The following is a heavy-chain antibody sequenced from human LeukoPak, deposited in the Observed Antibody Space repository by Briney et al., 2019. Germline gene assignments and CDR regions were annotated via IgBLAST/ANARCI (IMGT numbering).Heavy chain of an antibody. CDR2: ISNSGST. CDR1: GGSITSHY. V-gene: IGHV4-59*11. Sequence: SETLSLTGSVSGGSITSHYWSWIRQPPGKGLEWIGYISNSGSTHYNPSLRSRVTISVHTSKNQFSLKLRSVTAAHSAVYYCVRDALEPYYSYYYMDVWGRGTTVPLSS. D-gene: IGHD1-1*01. J-gene: IGHJ6*03. CDR3: VRDALEPYYSYYYMDV.